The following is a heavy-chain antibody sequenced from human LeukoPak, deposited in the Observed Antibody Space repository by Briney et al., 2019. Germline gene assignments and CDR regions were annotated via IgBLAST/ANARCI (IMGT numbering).Heavy chain of an antibody. Sequence: ESGPTLVKPTQPLTLTFTFSGFSLHTSGVGVGWIRQPPGKALEWLALIYWDDDKRYNPSLKSRLSITKDTSKNQVVLTMSNMDPVDTATYYCAHRRRLISASFFFDYWGQGTLVTVSS. D-gene: IGHD1-26*01. CDR3: AHRRRLISASFFFDY. V-gene: IGHV2-5*02. CDR2: IYWDDDK. J-gene: IGHJ4*02. CDR1: GFSLHTSGVG.